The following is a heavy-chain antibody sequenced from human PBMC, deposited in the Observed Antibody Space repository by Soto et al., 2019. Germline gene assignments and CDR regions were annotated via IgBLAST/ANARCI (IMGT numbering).Heavy chain of an antibody. CDR2: IFANDET. D-gene: IGHD1-26*01. CDR3: ARMRASGPYFAPFAK. Sequence: KRAESGTRIGSGGGCSIRDNRLGVGWIRRPPGKALEWLAHIFANDETTYSTSLKTRLSISRDTSKSQVVLTMTNLDPEDTGTYYCARMRASGPYFAPFAKRGHGAPVPVSS. J-gene: IGHJ4*01. CDR1: GCSIRDNRLG. V-gene: IGHV2-26*01.